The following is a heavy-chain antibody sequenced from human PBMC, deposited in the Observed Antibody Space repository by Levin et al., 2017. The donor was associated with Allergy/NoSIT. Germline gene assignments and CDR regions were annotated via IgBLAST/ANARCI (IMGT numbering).Heavy chain of an antibody. V-gene: IGHV3-33*01. D-gene: IGHD6-6*01. Sequence: HPGGSLRLSCAASGFTFSSYGMHWVRQAPGKGLEWVAVIWYDGSNKYYADSVKGRFTISRDNSKNTLYLQMNSLRAEDTAVYYCARDFVAARQRRVEYYYYYYGMDVWGQGTTVTVSS. CDR1: GFTFSSYG. J-gene: IGHJ6*02. CDR3: ARDFVAARQRRVEYYYYYYGMDV. CDR2: IWYDGSNK.